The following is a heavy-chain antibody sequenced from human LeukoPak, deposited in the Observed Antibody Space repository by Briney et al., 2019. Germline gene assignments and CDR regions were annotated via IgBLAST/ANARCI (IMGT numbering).Heavy chain of an antibody. CDR1: GFTFSTYS. D-gene: IGHD1-14*01. J-gene: IGHJ3*01. CDR3: TRDWRNMGFDV. Sequence: GGSLRLSCAASGFTFSTYSMNWVRQAPGKGLEWVSSISSSSSYIFYADSVKGRFTISRDNAKNSLYLQMNSLRAEDTAVYYCTRDWRNMGFDVWGQGTMVTVSS. V-gene: IGHV3-21*01. CDR2: ISSSSSYI.